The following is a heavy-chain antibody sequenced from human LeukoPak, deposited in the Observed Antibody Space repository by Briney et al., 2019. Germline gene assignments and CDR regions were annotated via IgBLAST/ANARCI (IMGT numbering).Heavy chain of an antibody. CDR1: GGSFSGYY. V-gene: IGHV4-34*01. CDR2: INHSGST. D-gene: IGHD2-2*02. J-gene: IGHJ5*02. CDR3: ARGKYIVVVPAAITLYNWFDP. Sequence: PSETLSLTCAVYGGSFSGYYWSWIRQPPGKGLEWIGEINHSGSTNYNPSLKSRVTISVDTSKNQYSLKLGSVTDADTAVYYCARGKYIVVVPAAITLYNWFDPWGQGTLVTVSS.